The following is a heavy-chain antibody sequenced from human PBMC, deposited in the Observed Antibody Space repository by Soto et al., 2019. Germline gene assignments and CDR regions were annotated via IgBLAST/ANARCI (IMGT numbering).Heavy chain of an antibody. V-gene: IGHV3-23*01. CDR2: ISGSGDNT. J-gene: IGHJ4*02. CDR1: GFTFSNYV. Sequence: GGSLRLSCAASGFTFSNYVMSWVRQAPGKGLEWVSSISGSGDNTYYADSVKDRFTISRGNSKNTLFLQMNSLRAEDTAVYYWVTLPLVLALGFDYWRQVNQVTVSS. CDR3: VTLPLVLALGFDY.